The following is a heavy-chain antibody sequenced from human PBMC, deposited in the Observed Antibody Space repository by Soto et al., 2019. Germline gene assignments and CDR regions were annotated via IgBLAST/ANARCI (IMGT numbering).Heavy chain of an antibody. Sequence: SETLSLTCTVSGGSISSYYWSWIRQPPGKGLEWFGYIYNSGSTVYNPSLKSRLTISLDTSKNQVSLKLSSVTAADTAVYYCTRPNQGDYAFDIWGQGTMVTVSS. J-gene: IGHJ3*02. CDR1: GGSISSYY. V-gene: IGHV4-59*08. CDR2: IYNSGST. CDR3: TRPNQGDYAFDI. D-gene: IGHD2-21*02.